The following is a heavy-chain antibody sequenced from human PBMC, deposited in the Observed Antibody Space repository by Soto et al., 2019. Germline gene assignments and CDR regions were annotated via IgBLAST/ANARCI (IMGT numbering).Heavy chain of an antibody. J-gene: IGHJ6*03. CDR1: IGSFSGDC. CDR3: ARVGRTRGSVGNHINYSFYYYMAV. D-gene: IGHD3-10*01. Sequence: QGQLQQWGAGLLKPSETLSLTCAVYIGSFSGDCWSWIRQPPGKGLEYMGESNPSGSTTYNPSLSTRVTMSVDTSQNQFSLTLTSVTAADTAVYYCARVGRTRGSVGNHINYSFYYYMAVWGKGTTVTVPS. V-gene: IGHV4-34*01. CDR2: SNPSGST.